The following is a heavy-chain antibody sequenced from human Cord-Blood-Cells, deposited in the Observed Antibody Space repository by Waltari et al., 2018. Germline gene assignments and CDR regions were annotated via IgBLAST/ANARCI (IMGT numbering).Heavy chain of an antibody. J-gene: IGHJ4*02. V-gene: IGHV3-30*18. Sequence: QVQLVESGGGVVQPGRSLRLSCAASGFAFSSYGMHWVRQAPGKGLEWVAVISYDGSNKYYADSVKGRFTISRDNSKNTLYLQMNSLRAEDTAVYYCAKICSSSSADDYWGQGTLVTVSS. CDR3: AKICSSSSADDY. D-gene: IGHD6-6*01. CDR2: ISYDGSNK. CDR1: GFAFSSYG.